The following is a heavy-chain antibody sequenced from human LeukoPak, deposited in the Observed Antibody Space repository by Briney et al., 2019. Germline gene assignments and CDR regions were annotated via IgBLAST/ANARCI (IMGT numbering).Heavy chain of an antibody. J-gene: IGHJ4*02. CDR1: GGSFSGYY. CDR2: INHSGST. Sequence: SGTLSLTCAVYGGSFSGYYWSWIRQPPGKGLEWIGEINHSGSTNYNPSLKSRVTIPVDTSKNQFSLKLSSVAAADTAVYYCARGGYPDSSGYYDYWGQGTLVTVSS. D-gene: IGHD3-22*01. V-gene: IGHV4-34*01. CDR3: ARGGYPDSSGYYDY.